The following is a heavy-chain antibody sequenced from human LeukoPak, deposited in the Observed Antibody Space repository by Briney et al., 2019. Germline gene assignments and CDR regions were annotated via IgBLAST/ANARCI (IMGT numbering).Heavy chain of an antibody. Sequence: GGSLRLSCAASGFTFSSYSLNWVRQAPGKGLEWVSSISSSSSYIYHADSVKGRFTISRDNAKNSLYLQMNSLRAEDTAVYYCARATFSNGWIFEHWGQGTLVTVSS. D-gene: IGHD6-19*01. J-gene: IGHJ4*02. CDR1: GFTFSSYS. V-gene: IGHV3-21*01. CDR3: ARATFSNGWIFEH. CDR2: ISSSSSYI.